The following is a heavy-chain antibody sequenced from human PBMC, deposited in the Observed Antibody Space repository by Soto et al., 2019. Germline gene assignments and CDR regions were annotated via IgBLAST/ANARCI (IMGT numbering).Heavy chain of an antibody. Sequence: EVQLVESGGVLVQPGGSLKLSCAASGFTFSGSAVHWVRQASGKGLEWVGRIRNKANSYATAYAASLKGRFMISRDDSKNTAYLQMNSLKTEDTAVYYCTSHSPEDMIRKWGQGTLVTVSS. CDR2: IRNKANSYAT. V-gene: IGHV3-73*02. CDR3: TSHSPEDMIRK. D-gene: IGHD2-15*01. CDR1: GFTFSGSA. J-gene: IGHJ4*02.